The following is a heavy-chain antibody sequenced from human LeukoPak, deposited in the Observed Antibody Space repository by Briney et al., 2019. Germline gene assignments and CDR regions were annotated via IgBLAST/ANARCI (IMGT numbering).Heavy chain of an antibody. CDR1: GYTFTGYY. Sequence: ASVKVSCKASGYTFTGYYMHWVRQAPGQGLEWMGWINPNSGGTNYVQKFQGRVTMTRDTSISTAYMELSRLRSDDTAVYYCARTLYSSSPSSPYWFDPWGQGTLVTVSS. V-gene: IGHV1-2*02. CDR2: INPNSGGT. J-gene: IGHJ5*02. D-gene: IGHD6-13*01. CDR3: ARTLYSSSPSSPYWFDP.